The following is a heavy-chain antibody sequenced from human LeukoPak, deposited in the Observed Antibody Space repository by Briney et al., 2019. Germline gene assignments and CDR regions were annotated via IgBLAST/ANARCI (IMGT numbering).Heavy chain of an antibody. Sequence: SETLSLTCTVSGGSISSGGYYWSWIRQHPGKGLEWIGYIYYSGSTYYNPSLKSRVTISVDTSKNQFSLKLSSVTAADTAVNYCASAGGWFGEPLDYWGQGTLVTVSS. CDR3: ASAGGWFGEPLDY. CDR2: IYYSGST. D-gene: IGHD3-10*01. V-gene: IGHV4-31*03. J-gene: IGHJ4*02. CDR1: GGSISSGGYY.